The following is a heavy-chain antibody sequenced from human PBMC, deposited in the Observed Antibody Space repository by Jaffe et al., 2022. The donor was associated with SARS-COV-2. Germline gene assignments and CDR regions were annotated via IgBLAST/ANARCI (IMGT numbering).Heavy chain of an antibody. V-gene: IGHV3-66*02. CDR1: GFTVSSNY. D-gene: IGHD5-12*01. Sequence: EVQLVESGGGLVQPGGSLRLSCAASGFTVSSNYMSWVRQAPGKGLEWVSVIYSGGSTYYADSVKGRFTISRDNSKNTLYLQMNSLRAEDTAVYYCARFPEGYTHYYYYGMDVWGQGTTVTVSS. CDR3: ARFPEGYTHYYYYGMDV. J-gene: IGHJ6*02. CDR2: IYSGGST.